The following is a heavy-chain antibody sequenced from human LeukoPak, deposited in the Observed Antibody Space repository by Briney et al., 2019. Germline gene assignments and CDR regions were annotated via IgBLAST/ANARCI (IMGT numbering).Heavy chain of an antibody. CDR2: IYHGDSDT. CDR3: ARDPSGNYEYYFDY. Sequence: KAGESLKISCKGSGYSFTSYWIGWVRQMPGKGLEWMGIIYHGDSDTRYSPSFQGQVTISADKSISTAYLQWSSLKASDTAMYYYARDPSGNYEYYFDYWGQGTLVTVSS. CDR1: GYSFTSYW. V-gene: IGHV5-51*03. D-gene: IGHD1-26*01. J-gene: IGHJ4*02.